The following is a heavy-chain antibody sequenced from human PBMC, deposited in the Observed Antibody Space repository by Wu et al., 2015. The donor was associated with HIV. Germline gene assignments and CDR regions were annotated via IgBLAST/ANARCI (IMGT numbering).Heavy chain of an antibody. J-gene: IGHJ5*02. CDR2: ITPMFGTA. V-gene: IGHV1-69*13. CDR3: YRRQQLLDQ. CDR1: GGTFSNYA. Sequence: MQSGAELKRPGSSVKISCQASGGTFSNYAINWVRQGPGQGLEWMGRITPMFGTADHARKFRGRIKITADEASNTVYVEIFNLGREDTATLFLYRRQQLLDQWGHGT. D-gene: IGHD3-3*01.